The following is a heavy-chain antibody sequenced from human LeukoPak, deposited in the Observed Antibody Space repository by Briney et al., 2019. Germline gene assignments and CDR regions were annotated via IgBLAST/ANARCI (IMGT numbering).Heavy chain of an antibody. CDR3: AREPLMTTVTTGWYFDL. CDR2: ISAYNGNT. CDR1: GYTFTSYG. Sequence: ASVKVSCKASGYTFTSYGISWVRQAPGQGLEWMGWISAYNGNTNYAQKFQGRVTITADKSTSTAYMELSSLRSEDTAVYYCAREPLMTTVTTGWYFDLWGRGTLVTVSS. J-gene: IGHJ2*01. D-gene: IGHD4-17*01. V-gene: IGHV1-18*01.